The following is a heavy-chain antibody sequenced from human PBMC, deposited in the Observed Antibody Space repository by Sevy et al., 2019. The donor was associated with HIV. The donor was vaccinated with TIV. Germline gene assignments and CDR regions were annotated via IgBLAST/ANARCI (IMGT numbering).Heavy chain of an antibody. CDR2: ISSSSSYI. CDR3: ARDTYCSSTSCYPTLFDY. J-gene: IGHJ4*02. V-gene: IGHV3-21*01. Sequence: GGSLRLSCAASGFTFSSYSMNWVRQAPGKGLEWVSSISSSSSYIYYADSVKGRFTISRDNAKNSLYLQMNSLRAENTAVYYCARDTYCSSTSCYPTLFDYWGQGTLVTVSS. CDR1: GFTFSSYS. D-gene: IGHD2-2*01.